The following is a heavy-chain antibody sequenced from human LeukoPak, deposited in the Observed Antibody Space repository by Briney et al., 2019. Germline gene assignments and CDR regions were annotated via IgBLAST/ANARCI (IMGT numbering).Heavy chain of an antibody. D-gene: IGHD3-10*01. CDR3: ARVAMVRGVIIDY. J-gene: IGHJ4*02. Sequence: GGSLRLSCTASGFTFRDYYMSWIRQSPGKGLEGISYISTSGSIIYYADSVKGRFTMSRDNAKQSMYLHMTSLREEDTAVYYCARVAMVRGVIIDYWGQGTLVTVSS. V-gene: IGHV3-11*01. CDR2: ISTSGSII. CDR1: GFTFRDYY.